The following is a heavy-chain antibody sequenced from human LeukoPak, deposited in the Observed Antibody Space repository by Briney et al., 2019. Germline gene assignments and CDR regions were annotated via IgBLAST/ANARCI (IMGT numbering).Heavy chain of an antibody. Sequence: PSETLSLTCTVSGGSISSYYWSWIRQPPGKGLEWIGSIYYSGSTYYNPSLKSRVTISVDTSKNQFSLKLSSVTAADTAVYYCARGVSGRGNWFDPWGQGTLVTVSS. CDR2: IYYSGST. CDR3: ARGVSGRGNWFDP. J-gene: IGHJ5*02. V-gene: IGHV4-59*12. CDR1: GGSISSYY.